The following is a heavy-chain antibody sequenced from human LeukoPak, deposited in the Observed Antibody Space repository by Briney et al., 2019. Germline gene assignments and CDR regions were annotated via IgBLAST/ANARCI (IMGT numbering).Heavy chain of an antibody. J-gene: IGHJ4*02. D-gene: IGHD4-17*01. V-gene: IGHV4-4*07. CDR3: ARDYGDYLFDY. CDR1: GCSISNYY. Sequence: SETLSLTCTASGCSISNYYWGWIRQPAGKGLEWIGRIYSSGNTNYNHSLKSRITLSVDTAKNQFSLNLRSVTAADTAVYYCARDYGDYLFDYWGQGTLVTVSS. CDR2: IYSSGNT.